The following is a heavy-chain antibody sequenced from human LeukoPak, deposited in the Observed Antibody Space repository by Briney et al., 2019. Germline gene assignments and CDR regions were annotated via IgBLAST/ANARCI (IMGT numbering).Heavy chain of an antibody. CDR1: GGTFSSYA. CDR3: ARSKRGDGDNNYTPHHFDY. D-gene: IGHD5-24*01. V-gene: IGHV1-69*05. Sequence: SVKVSCKASGGTFSSYAISWVRQAPGQGLEWMGRIIPIFGTANYAQTFQGRVTITTDESTSTAYMELSSLRSEDTAVYYCARSKRGDGDNNYTPHHFDYWGQGTLVTVSS. CDR2: IIPIFGTA. J-gene: IGHJ4*02.